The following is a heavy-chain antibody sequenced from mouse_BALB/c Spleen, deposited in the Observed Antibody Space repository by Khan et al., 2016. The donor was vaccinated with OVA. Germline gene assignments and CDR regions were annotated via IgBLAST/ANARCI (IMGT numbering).Heavy chain of an antibody. J-gene: IGHJ3*01. CDR3: IRGGGGNRFAY. Sequence: QVQLQQSGAELVRPGVSVKISCKGSGYTFTDFTMHWVKQSHAMSLEWIGVISTYYGDATYNKKFKDKATMTVDKSSSTAYMALARLTSEDSAIYYFIRGGGGNRFAYWGQGTLVTVSA. CDR1: GYTFTDFT. CDR2: ISTYYGDA. V-gene: IGHV1S137*01.